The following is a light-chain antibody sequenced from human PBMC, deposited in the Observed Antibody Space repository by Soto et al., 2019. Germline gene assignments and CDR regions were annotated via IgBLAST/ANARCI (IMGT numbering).Light chain of an antibody. CDR3: HQRSSWPRT. V-gene: IGKV3-11*01. Sequence: EIVLTQSPATLSLSPGERATLSCRASQSVSSYLAWCQQKPGQAPRLLIYDTYNRATGIPARFSGSGSGTDFSLTISSLEPEDFAVYYCHQRSSWPRTFGQGTRLEIK. CDR1: QSVSSY. J-gene: IGKJ5*01. CDR2: DTY.